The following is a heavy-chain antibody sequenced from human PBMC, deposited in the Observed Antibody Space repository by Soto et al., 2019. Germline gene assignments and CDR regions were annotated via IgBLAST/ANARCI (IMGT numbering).Heavy chain of an antibody. D-gene: IGHD5-18*01. CDR1: GFTFSSYS. J-gene: IGHJ4*02. CDR2: ISSSSSYI. V-gene: IGHV3-21*01. CDR3: ARDQPGYSYGYGLGY. Sequence: EVQLVESGGGLVKPGGSLRLSCAASGFTFSSYSMNWVRQAPGKGLEWVSSISSSSSYIYYADSVKGRFTISRDNTKNSLYLQMNSLRAEDTAVYYFARDQPGYSYGYGLGYWGQGTLVTVSS.